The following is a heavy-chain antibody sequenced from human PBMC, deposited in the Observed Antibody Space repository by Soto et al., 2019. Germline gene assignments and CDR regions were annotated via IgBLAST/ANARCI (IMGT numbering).Heavy chain of an antibody. V-gene: IGHV2-5*02. J-gene: IGHJ4*02. CDR1: GFSLSTSGVG. Sequence: QITLKESGPTLVKPTQTLTLTCTSSGFSLSTSGVGVGWIRQPPGKALEWLGFIYWDEDKRYSPSLKSRLTITKDTAKSQVVLTLTNMDPVYTATSYCAPVFTSRDPFDSWGQGTLVTVSA. CDR2: IYWDEDK. D-gene: IGHD2-21*01. CDR3: APVFTSRDPFDS.